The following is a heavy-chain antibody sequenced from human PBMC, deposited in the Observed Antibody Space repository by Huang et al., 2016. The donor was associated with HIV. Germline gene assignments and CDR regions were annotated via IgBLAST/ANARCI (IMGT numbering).Heavy chain of an antibody. V-gene: IGHV1-18*04. D-gene: IGHD3-16*01. CDR2: MSGSKGGT. CDR3: ARDPKYHSFPYFRQRRGIEI. CDR1: GYAFSDYG. J-gene: IGHJ3*02. Sequence: QIRLVQSGAEVKKPGASVRVSCQASGYAFSDYGFSWVRQAHGQGPEWGGWMSGSKGGTNYGQSIQGRVTLTTDTSTTTVYMDLRSLRSDDTAVYYCARDPKYHSFPYFRQRRGIEIWGQGTVVTVSS.